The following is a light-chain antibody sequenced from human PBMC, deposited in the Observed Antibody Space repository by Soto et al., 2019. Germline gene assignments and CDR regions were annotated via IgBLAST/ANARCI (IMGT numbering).Light chain of an antibody. Sequence: QSVLTQPPSVSGSPGQSVTISCTGTSSDVGGYYRVSWYQQSPGTAPKLMIYEVSNRPSGVPDRFSGSKSGNTASLTISGLQAEDEADYYCSSYTSSSTYVFGTGTKLTVL. V-gene: IGLV2-18*02. J-gene: IGLJ1*01. CDR3: SSYTSSSTYV. CDR1: SSDVGGYYR. CDR2: EVS.